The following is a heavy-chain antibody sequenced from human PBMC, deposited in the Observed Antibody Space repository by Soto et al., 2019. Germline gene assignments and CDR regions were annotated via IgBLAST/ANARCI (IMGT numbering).Heavy chain of an antibody. CDR2: IYHSGST. V-gene: IGHV4-34*01. CDR3: AGDRGPDDS. CDR1: GGSLRSYY. Sequence: ETLSLTCAVSGGSLRSYYWSWIRQPPGKGLEWIGEIYHSGSTNYNPSLKSRVTISVDTSKTQFSLNLNSVTAADTAVYYCAGDRGPDDSWGQGTLVTVSS. J-gene: IGHJ4*02.